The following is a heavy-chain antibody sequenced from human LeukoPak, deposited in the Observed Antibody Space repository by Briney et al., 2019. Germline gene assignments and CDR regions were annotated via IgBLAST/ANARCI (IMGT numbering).Heavy chain of an antibody. CDR2: ISSSSSYT. D-gene: IGHD2-15*01. CDR1: GFTFSDYY. V-gene: IGHV3-11*06. J-gene: IGHJ1*01. CDR3: ARRGYCRRGRWEYFHF. Sequence: GGSLRLSCAASGFTFSDYYMSWIRQAPGKGLEWVSYISSSSSYTNYADSVKGRFTISRDNAKNSLYLQMNSLRAEDTAVYYCARRGYCRRGRWEYFHFWGQGTLVTVSS.